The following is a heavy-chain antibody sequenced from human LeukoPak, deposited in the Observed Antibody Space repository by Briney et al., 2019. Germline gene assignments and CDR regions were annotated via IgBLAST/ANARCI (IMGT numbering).Heavy chain of an antibody. CDR3: ARSGNYDY. V-gene: IGHV3-48*02. CDR1: GFTFSSYS. J-gene: IGHJ4*02. Sequence: PGGSLRLSCAASGFTFSSYSMRWVRQAPGKGLEWVSYISSTSSTIYYADSVKGRFTISRDNAKNSLYLQMNSLRDDDTAVYYCARSGNYDYWGQGTLVTVSS. CDR2: ISSTSSTI. D-gene: IGHD1-1*01.